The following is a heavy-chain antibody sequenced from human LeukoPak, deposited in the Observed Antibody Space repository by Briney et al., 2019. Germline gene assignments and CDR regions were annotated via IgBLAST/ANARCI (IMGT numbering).Heavy chain of an antibody. CDR1: GFSLSTSGVG. D-gene: IGHD1-14*01. CDR2: IYWNDDK. Sequence: SGPTLVNPTQTLTLTCTFSGFSLSTSGVGVGWIRQPPGKALEWLALIYWNDDKRYSPSLKSRLTVTKDTSKNQVVLTMTNMDPVDTARYYCAHRPRNRGTNNWFDPWGQGTLVTVSS. V-gene: IGHV2-5*01. J-gene: IGHJ5*02. CDR3: AHRPRNRGTNNWFDP.